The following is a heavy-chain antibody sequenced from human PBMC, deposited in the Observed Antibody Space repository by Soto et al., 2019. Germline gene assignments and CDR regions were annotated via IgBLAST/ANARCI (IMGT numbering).Heavy chain of an antibody. D-gene: IGHD4-4*01. J-gene: IGHJ5*02. Sequence: SGKLSLTCAVYRSSFCGYYWSWIRRPPGKGLEWIGEINHSGSTNYNPSLKSRVTISVDTSKNQFSLKLSSVTAADTAVYYCARGRPGGLQRLYNWFDPWGQGNRVTVSA. CDR3: ARGRPGGLQRLYNWFDP. V-gene: IGHV4-34*01. CDR1: RSSFCGYY. CDR2: INHSGST.